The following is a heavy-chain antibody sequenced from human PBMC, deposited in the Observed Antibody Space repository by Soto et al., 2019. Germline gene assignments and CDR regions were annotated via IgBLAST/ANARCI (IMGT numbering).Heavy chain of an antibody. CDR1: WYTFTIYY. CDR2: INPSGGST. CDR3: ARDVYGGSAASFGY. J-gene: IGHJ4*02. V-gene: IGHV1-46*01. D-gene: IGHD2-15*01. Sequence: SVKVVCKAPWYTFTIYYMHWVLQAPGQALEWMGIINPSGGSTSYAQKFQGRVTMTRDTSTSTVYMELSSLRSEDTAVYYCARDVYGGSAASFGYWGQGTMVTVSS.